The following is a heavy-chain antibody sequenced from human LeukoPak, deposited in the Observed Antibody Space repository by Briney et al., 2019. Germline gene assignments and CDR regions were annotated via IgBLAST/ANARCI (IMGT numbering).Heavy chain of an antibody. J-gene: IGHJ4*02. V-gene: IGHV5-51*01. CDR2: IYLGDSDT. CDR3: ARRRCGSINCYGSFDY. CDR1: GYRFTSYW. D-gene: IGHD2-2*01. Sequence: GESLKLSCKGSGYRFTSYWIGWVRQMPGKGLEWVGIIYLGDSDTRYSPSFQGQVTISADKSICTAYLQWSSLKASDPAMYYCARRRCGSINCYGSFDYWGGGTLVTVSS.